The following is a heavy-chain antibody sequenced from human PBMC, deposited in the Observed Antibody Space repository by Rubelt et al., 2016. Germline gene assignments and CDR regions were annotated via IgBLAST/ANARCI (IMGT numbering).Heavy chain of an antibody. D-gene: IGHD3-3*01. CDR2: IYSSGST. CDR3: ARAVDFWSGYPFDY. CDR1: GGSISSYY. J-gene: IGHJ4*02. V-gene: IGHV4-4*07. Sequence: QVQLQESGPGLVKPSETLSLTCTVSGGSISSYYWSWIRQPAGKGLEWIGRIYSSGSTNYNPSLKSRVTISVDTSKNQFSLELSSVTAADTAVYYCARAVDFWSGYPFDYWGQGTLVTVSS.